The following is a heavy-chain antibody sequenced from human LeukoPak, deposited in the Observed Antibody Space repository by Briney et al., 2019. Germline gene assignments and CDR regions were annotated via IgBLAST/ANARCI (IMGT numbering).Heavy chain of an antibody. J-gene: IGHJ3*02. D-gene: IGHD5-18*01. CDR2: ISSSSSYI. Sequence: GGSLRLSCAASGFTFSSYSMNWVRQAPGKGLEWVSSISSSSSYIYYADSVKGRFTISRDNAKNSLYLQMNSLRAEDTAVYCCARDGTWIQLWADAFDIWGQGTMVTVSS. CDR1: GFTFSSYS. CDR3: ARDGTWIQLWADAFDI. V-gene: IGHV3-21*01.